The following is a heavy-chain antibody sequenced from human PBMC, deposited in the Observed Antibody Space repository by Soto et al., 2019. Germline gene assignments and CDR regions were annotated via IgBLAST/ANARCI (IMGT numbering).Heavy chain of an antibody. J-gene: IGHJ6*02. CDR3: ARARYCSGGSCHYGMDV. CDR1: GYTFTSYG. D-gene: IGHD2-15*01. Sequence: GASVKVSCKASGYTFTSYGISWVRQAPGQGLEWMGWISAYNGNTNYAQKLQGRVTMTTDTSTSTAYMELRSLRSDDTAVYYCARARYCSGGSCHYGMDVWGQGTTVTVSS. V-gene: IGHV1-18*01. CDR2: ISAYNGNT.